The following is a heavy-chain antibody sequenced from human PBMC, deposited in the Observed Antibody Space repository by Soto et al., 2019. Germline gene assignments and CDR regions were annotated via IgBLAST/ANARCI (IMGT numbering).Heavy chain of an antibody. CDR2: IIPIFGTA. J-gene: IGHJ4*02. CDR1: GGTFSSYA. Sequence: GASVKVSCKASGGTFSSYAISWVRQAPGQGLEWMGGIIPIFGTANYAQKFQGRVTITADESTSTAYMELSSLRSEDTAVYYCARGSLRFLEEKPYFDYWGQGTLVTVSS. CDR3: ARGSLRFLEEKPYFDY. V-gene: IGHV1-69*13. D-gene: IGHD3-3*01.